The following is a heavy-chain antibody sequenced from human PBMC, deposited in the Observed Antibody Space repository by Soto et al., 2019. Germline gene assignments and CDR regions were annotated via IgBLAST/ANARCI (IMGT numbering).Heavy chain of an antibody. CDR3: ARSIAVAGTVVYYGMDV. Sequence: SVKVSCKASGGTFSSYAISWVRQAPGQGLEWMGGIIPIFGTANYAQKFQGRVTITADESTSTAYMELSSLRSEDTAVYYCARSIAVAGTVVYYGMDVWGQGTTVTVSS. J-gene: IGHJ6*02. CDR1: GGTFSSYA. CDR2: IIPIFGTA. V-gene: IGHV1-69*13. D-gene: IGHD6-19*01.